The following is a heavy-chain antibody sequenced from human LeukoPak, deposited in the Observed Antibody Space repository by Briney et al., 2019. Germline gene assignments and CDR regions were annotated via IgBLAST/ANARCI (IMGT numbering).Heavy chain of an antibody. CDR3: AREALWFGHAFDI. CDR1: GYTFTGYY. CDR2: INPNSGGT. D-gene: IGHD3-10*01. V-gene: IGHV1-2*02. Sequence: ASVKVSCKASGYTFTGYYMHWVRQAPGQGLEWMGWINPNSGGTNYAQKFQGRVTMTRDTSISTAYMELSRLRSDDTAVYYCAREALWFGHAFDIWGQGTLVTVSS. J-gene: IGHJ3*02.